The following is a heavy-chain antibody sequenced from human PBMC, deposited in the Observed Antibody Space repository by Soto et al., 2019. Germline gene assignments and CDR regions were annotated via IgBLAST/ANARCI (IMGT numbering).Heavy chain of an antibody. D-gene: IGHD1-26*01. CDR1: GGSISSPTYY. CDR3: ARGGFSADHESDWFDT. V-gene: IGHV4-39*02. CDR2: IFYNGRT. J-gene: IGHJ5*01. Sequence: RAETLSRGCSVSGGSISSPTYYWGWVRLAAVGGPEWIGNIFYNGRTDYNPSLQSRVTISVDTSKNQFSLRLASVTAADKAVYYSARGGFSADHESDWFDTWAHGPMVNVYS.